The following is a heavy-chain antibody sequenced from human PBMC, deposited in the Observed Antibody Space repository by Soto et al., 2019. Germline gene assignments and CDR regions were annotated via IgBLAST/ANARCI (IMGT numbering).Heavy chain of an antibody. D-gene: IGHD3-22*01. CDR2: INPSGGST. V-gene: IGHV1-46*01. J-gene: IGHJ4*02. CDR1: GYTFIGYY. CDR3: ARGDDSSGYYYGEQHLQPRPFLY. Sequence: ASVKVSCKASGYTFIGYYMHWVRQAPGQGLEWMGIINPSGGSTSYAQKFQGRVTMTRDTSTSTVYMELSSLRSEDTAVYYCARGDDSSGYYYGEQHLQPRPFLYWGQAPLVTVSS.